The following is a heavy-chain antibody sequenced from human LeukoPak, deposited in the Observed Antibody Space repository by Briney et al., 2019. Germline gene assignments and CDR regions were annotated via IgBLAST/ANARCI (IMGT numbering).Heavy chain of an antibody. D-gene: IGHD1-26*01. CDR2: ISDSGSSI. J-gene: IGHJ6*03. CDR3: AREPVGATVHYYYMDV. CDR1: GFTFSDYY. Sequence: GGSLRLSCAASGFTFSDYYMSWIRQAPGKGLEWVSYISDSGSSIYYADSVKGRFTISRDNAKKSLYLQMNSLRVDDTAVYYCAREPVGATVHYYYMDVRGKGTTVTVSS. V-gene: IGHV3-11*04.